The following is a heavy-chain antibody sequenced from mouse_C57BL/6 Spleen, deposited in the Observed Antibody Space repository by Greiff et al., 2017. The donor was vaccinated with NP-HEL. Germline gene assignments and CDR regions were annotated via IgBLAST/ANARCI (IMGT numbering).Heavy chain of an antibody. CDR3: ARQRDYYGSSYSAWFAY. Sequence: VKLQQPGAELVKPGASVKMSCKASGYTFTSYWITWVKQRPGQGLEWIGDIYPGSGSTNYNEKFKSKATLTVDTSSSTAYMQLSSLTSEDSAVYYCARQRDYYGSSYSAWFAYWGQGTLVTVSA. CDR1: GYTFTSYW. CDR2: IYPGSGST. V-gene: IGHV1-55*01. D-gene: IGHD1-1*01. J-gene: IGHJ3*01.